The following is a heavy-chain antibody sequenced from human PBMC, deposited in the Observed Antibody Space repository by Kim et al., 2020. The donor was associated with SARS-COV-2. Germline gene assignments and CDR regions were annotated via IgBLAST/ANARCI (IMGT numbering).Heavy chain of an antibody. CDR3: VTAVQIVAPTRNY. CDR2: IYYNSEGT. V-gene: IGHV3-23*01. Sequence: GGSLRLSCAASGLSFDTYAMSWVRQAPGQGLEWVSSIYYNSEGTFYADSVKGRFTISRDNSKNTLYLQMNSLRAEDTALYYCVTAVQIVAPTRNYWGQGTLVTLSS. CDR1: GLSFDTYA. D-gene: IGHD1-26*01. J-gene: IGHJ4*02.